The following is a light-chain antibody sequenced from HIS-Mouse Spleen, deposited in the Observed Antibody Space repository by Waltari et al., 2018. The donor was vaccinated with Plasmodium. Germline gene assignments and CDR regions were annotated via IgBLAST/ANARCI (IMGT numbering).Light chain of an antibody. CDR1: QNISSY. V-gene: IGKV1-39*01. Sequence: DIQMTQSPSSLSASVGDRVTITCRASQNISSYLNWYQQKPGKAPKLLIYAASSLQSGVPSRFSGSGSGTDFTLTTSSLQPEDFATYYCQQSYSTPPTFGGGTKVEIK. CDR2: AAS. J-gene: IGKJ4*01. CDR3: QQSYSTPPT.